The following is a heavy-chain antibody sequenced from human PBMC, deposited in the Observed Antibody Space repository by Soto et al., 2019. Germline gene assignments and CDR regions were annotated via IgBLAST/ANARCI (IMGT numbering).Heavy chain of an antibody. CDR2: ISYDGSNK. Sequence: PGGSLRLSCAASGFTFSSYAMHWVRQAPGKGLEWVAVISYDGSNKYYADSVKGRFTISRDNSKNTLYLQMNSLRAEDTAVYYCARDSDPYSSSSSPDYWGQGTLVTVSS. CDR3: ARDSDPYSSSSSPDY. D-gene: IGHD6-6*01. V-gene: IGHV3-30-3*01. J-gene: IGHJ4*02. CDR1: GFTFSSYA.